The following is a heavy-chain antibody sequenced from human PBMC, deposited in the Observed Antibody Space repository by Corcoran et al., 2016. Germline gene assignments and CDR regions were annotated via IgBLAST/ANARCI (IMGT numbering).Heavy chain of an antibody. CDR2: ISYDGSNK. V-gene: IGHV3-30*18. CDR1: GFTFSSYG. CDR3: AKERWITMVRVTLFDY. D-gene: IGHD3-10*01. J-gene: IGHJ4*02. Sequence: QVQLVESGGGVVQPGRSLRLSCAASGFTFSSYGMHWVRQAPGKGLEWVAVISYDGSNKYYADSVKGRFTISRDTSKNTLYLQRNSLRAEDTAVYYGAKERWITMVRVTLFDYWGQGTLVTVSS.